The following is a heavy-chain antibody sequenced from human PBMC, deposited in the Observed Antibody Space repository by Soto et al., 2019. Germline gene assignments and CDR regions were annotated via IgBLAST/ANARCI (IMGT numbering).Heavy chain of an antibody. CDR2: ISRSGDRT. Sequence: EVQLVESGEGLVQPGGSLRLSCAASGFTFSSYNIHWIRQAPGKGLEFVSAISRSGDRTYYADYVKGRFTITRDNSKNAVWLQMGSLRAEDMAVYYCARARCSRGQCYYFDYWGRGALVSVSS. CDR1: GFTFSSYN. V-gene: IGHV3-64*02. D-gene: IGHD2-2*01. J-gene: IGHJ4*02. CDR3: ARARCSRGQCYYFDY.